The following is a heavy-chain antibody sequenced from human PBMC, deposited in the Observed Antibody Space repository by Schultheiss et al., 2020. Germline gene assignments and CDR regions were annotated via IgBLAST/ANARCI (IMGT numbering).Heavy chain of an antibody. CDR1: GFTFRSHA. CDR3: ASSPTVGY. V-gene: IGHV3-23*01. CDR2: ISGSGGST. Sequence: GESLKISCAASGFTFRSHAMSWVRQAPGKGLEWVSAISGSGGSTYYADSVKGRFTISRDNSKNTLYLQMNSLRAEDTAVYYCASSPTVGYWGQGTLVTVSS. D-gene: IGHD4-17*01. J-gene: IGHJ4*02.